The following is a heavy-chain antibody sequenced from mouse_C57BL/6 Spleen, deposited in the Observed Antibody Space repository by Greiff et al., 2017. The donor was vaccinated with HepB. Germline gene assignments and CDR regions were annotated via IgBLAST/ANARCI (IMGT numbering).Heavy chain of an antibody. CDR1: GYAFSSSW. Sequence: QVQLQESGPELVKPGASVKISCKASGYAFSSSWMNWVKQRPGKGLEWIGRIYPGDGDTNYNGKFKGKATLTADKSSSTAYMQLSSLTSEDSAVYFCARALGSGYFDVWGTGTTVTVSS. CDR2: IYPGDGDT. V-gene: IGHV1-82*01. J-gene: IGHJ1*03. CDR3: ARALGSGYFDV.